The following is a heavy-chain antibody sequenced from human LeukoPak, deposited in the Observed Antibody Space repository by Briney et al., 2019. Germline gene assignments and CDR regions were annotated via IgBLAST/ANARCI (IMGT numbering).Heavy chain of an antibody. J-gene: IGHJ3*02. CDR3: AREVVAATVDAFDI. Sequence: SETLSLTCAVYGGSFSGYYWSWIRQPPGKGLEWIGEINHSGSTNYNPSLRSRVTISVDTSKNQFSLKLSSVTAADTAVYYCAREVVAATVDAFDIWGQGTMVTVSS. V-gene: IGHV4-34*01. CDR2: INHSGST. CDR1: GGSFSGYY. D-gene: IGHD2-15*01.